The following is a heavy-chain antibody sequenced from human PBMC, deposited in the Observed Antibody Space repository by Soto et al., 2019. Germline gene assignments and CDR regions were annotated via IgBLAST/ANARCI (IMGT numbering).Heavy chain of an antibody. CDR3: ARVSTAYYYGMEV. Sequence: EVQLVESGGGLVKPGGSLRLSCAASGFTCSSYSMNWVRQAPGKGLEWVSSISSSSSYIYYADSVKGRFTISRDNAKNSLYLQMNSLRAEDTAVYYCARVSTAYYYGMEVWGQGTTVTVSS. V-gene: IGHV3-21*01. CDR1: GFTCSSYS. CDR2: ISSSSSYI. J-gene: IGHJ6*02.